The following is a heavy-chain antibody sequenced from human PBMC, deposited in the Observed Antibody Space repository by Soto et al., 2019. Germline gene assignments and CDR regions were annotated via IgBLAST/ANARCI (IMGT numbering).Heavy chain of an antibody. CDR2: IWYDGSNK. CDR3: ARESLAIAVAGTGVYYFDY. D-gene: IGHD6-19*01. Sequence: QVQVVESGGGVVQPGRSLRLSCAASGFTFNSYGMHWVRQAPGKGLEWVAVIWYDGSNKYYADSLKGRFTISRDNSKNTVYLQMNSLRTEDTAVYYCARESLAIAVAGTGVYYFDYWGQGTLVTVSS. J-gene: IGHJ4*02. CDR1: GFTFNSYG. V-gene: IGHV3-33*01.